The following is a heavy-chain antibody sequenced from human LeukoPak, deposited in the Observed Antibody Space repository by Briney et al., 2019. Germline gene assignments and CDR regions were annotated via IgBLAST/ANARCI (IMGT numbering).Heavy chain of an antibody. Sequence: ASVKVSCKASGYTFTSYDINWVRQATGQGLEWMGWMNPNSGNTGYAQKFQGRVTMTRNTSISTAYMELSSPRSEDTAVYYCARWLPNWNYGNWFDPWGQGTLVTVSS. CDR1: GYTFTSYD. J-gene: IGHJ5*02. D-gene: IGHD1-7*01. CDR3: ARWLPNWNYGNWFDP. V-gene: IGHV1-8*01. CDR2: MNPNSGNT.